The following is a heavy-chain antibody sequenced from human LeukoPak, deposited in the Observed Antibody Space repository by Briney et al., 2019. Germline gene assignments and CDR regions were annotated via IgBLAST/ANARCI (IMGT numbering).Heavy chain of an antibody. CDR3: ARVPYGSGSPFDY. CDR1: GYSISGYF. J-gene: IGHJ4*02. CDR2: IYYSGST. Sequence: SETLSLTCTVSGYSISGYFWSWIRQPPGKGLEWIGYIYYSGSTNYNPSLKSRVTISVDTSKNQFSLKLSSVTAADTAVYYCARVPYGSGSPFDYWGQGTLVTVSS. D-gene: IGHD3-10*01. V-gene: IGHV4-59*01.